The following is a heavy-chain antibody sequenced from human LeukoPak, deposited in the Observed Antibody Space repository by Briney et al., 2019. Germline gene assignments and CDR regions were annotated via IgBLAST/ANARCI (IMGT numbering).Heavy chain of an antibody. D-gene: IGHD3/OR15-3a*01. CDR2: IYYSGST. CDR3: ARLFGLETAYSGYFQQ. Sequence: SETLSLTCTVSGGSISSSSYYWGWIRQPPGKGLDWIGSIYYSGSTYYNLSLKSRVTISVDTSKNQFSLKLTSVTAADTAVYYRARLFGLETAYSGYFQQWGQGTLVTVSS. J-gene: IGHJ1*01. CDR1: GGSISSSSYY. V-gene: IGHV4-39*01.